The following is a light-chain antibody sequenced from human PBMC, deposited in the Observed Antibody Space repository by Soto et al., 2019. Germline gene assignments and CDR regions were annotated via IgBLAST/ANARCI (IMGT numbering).Light chain of an antibody. CDR3: QQYNNWRT. V-gene: IGKV3-15*01. CDR1: QSVSSN. Sequence: EIVMTQSPASLSVSPGESVTLSCRASQSVSSNLAWYQQKPGQASRLLIYDASTRATGIPARISGSGSGTEFTLTISSLQSEDFAVYYCQQYNNWRTFGQGTKVDIK. J-gene: IGKJ1*01. CDR2: DAS.